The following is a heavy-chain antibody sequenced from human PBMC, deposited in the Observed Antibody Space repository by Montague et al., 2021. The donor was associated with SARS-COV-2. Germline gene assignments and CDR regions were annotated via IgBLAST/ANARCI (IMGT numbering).Heavy chain of an antibody. CDR2: IYYSGRA. Sequence: SETLSLTCSVSGGSMSSTYWSWVRQPPGKGLEWIGCIYYSGRAFYNPSLKSQFTISVDTSQNQFSLNLTSVTAADTAVYYCARLTVNYGDLWGYYHGMDIWGQGTTVTVSS. V-gene: IGHV4-59*08. CDR3: ARLTVNYGDLWGYYHGMDI. CDR1: GGSMSSTY. D-gene: IGHD4-17*01. J-gene: IGHJ6*02.